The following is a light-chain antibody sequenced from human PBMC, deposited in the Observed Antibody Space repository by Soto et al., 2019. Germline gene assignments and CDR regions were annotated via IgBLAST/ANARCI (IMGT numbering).Light chain of an antibody. Sequence: AIQMTQSPSSLSASVVDRVTITCLASQDIRNDLGWYQQKPGKAPKLLIYAASTLQSGVPSRFSGSGSATDFTLTISSLQPEDFATYYCLHDYNYPLAFGQGTKGDIK. V-gene: IGKV1-6*01. CDR3: LHDYNYPLA. CDR1: QDIRND. CDR2: AAS. J-gene: IGKJ1*01.